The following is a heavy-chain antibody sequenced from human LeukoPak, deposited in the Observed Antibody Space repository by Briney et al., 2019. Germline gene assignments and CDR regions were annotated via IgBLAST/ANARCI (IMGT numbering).Heavy chain of an antibody. D-gene: IGHD2-15*01. J-gene: IGHJ5*02. CDR3: ARDPLYCSGGSCYRTNWFDT. V-gene: IGHV1-69*04. Sequence: SVKVSCKASGGTFSSYAISWVRQAPGQGLEWMGRIIPILGIANYAQKFQGRVTITADKSTSTAYMELSSLRSEDTAVYYCARDPLYCSGGSCYRTNWFDTWGQGTLVTVSS. CDR1: GGTFSSYA. CDR2: IIPILGIA.